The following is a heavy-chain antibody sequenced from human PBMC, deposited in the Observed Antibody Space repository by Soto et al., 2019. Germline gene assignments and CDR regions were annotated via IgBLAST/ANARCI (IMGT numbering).Heavy chain of an antibody. D-gene: IGHD3-22*01. CDR1: GFTFSSYA. CDR2: ISGSGGST. CDR3: AKDREYYYDSSGYLGDRGETHRDDY. Sequence: GGSLRLSCAASGFTFSSYAMSWVRQAPGKGLEWVSAISGSGGSTYYADSVKGRFTISRDNSKNTLYMQMNSLRAEDTAVYYCAKDREYYYDSSGYLGDRGETHRDDYWGQGTLVTVSS. V-gene: IGHV3-23*01. J-gene: IGHJ4*02.